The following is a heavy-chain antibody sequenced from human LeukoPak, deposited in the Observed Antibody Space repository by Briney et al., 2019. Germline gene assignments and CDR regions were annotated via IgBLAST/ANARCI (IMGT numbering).Heavy chain of an antibody. V-gene: IGHV4-34*01. CDR3: ARRGRSRGLWSGYYVGYYYYGMDV. D-gene: IGHD3-3*01. J-gene: IGHJ6*02. CDR2: INHSGST. Sequence: SETLSLTCAVYGGSFSGYYWSWIRQPPGKGLEWIGEINHSGSTNYNPSLKSRVTISVDTSKNQFSLKLSSVTAADTAVYYCARRGRSRGLWSGYYVGYYYYGMDVWGQGTTVTVSS. CDR1: GGSFSGYY.